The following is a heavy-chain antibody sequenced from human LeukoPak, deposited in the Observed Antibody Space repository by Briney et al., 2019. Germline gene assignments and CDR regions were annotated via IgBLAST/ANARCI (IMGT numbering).Heavy chain of an antibody. D-gene: IGHD2-2*01. CDR3: ARVVPAVWRYFDY. Sequence: PGGSLRLSCAASGFTFSSYSMNWVRQAPGKGLEWVSSISSSSSYIYYADSVKGRFTISRDNAKNSLYLQMNSLRAEDTAVYYCARVVPAVWRYFDYWGQGTLVTVSS. J-gene: IGHJ4*02. CDR2: ISSSSSYI. CDR1: GFTFSSYS. V-gene: IGHV3-21*01.